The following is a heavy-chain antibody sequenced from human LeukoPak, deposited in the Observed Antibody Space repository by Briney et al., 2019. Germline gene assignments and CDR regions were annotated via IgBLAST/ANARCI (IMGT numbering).Heavy chain of an antibody. Sequence: PSETLSLTCAVYGASFSGYYWNWIRQTPDKGLGWIGEINHSGSTNYNPSLKSRVTMSVDASKNQFSLKLSSVTAADTAVYYCASATAARCFLWGQGTLVTVSS. D-gene: IGHD2/OR15-2a*01. V-gene: IGHV4-34*01. CDR3: ASATAARCFL. CDR1: GASFSGYY. J-gene: IGHJ4*02. CDR2: INHSGST.